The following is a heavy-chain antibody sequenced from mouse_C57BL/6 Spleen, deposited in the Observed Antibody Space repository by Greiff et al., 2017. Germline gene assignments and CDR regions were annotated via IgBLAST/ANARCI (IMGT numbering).Heavy chain of an antibody. V-gene: IGHV1-53*01. D-gene: IGHD1-1*01. CDR1: GYTFTSYW. Sequence: QVQLQQPGTELVKPGASVKLSCKASGYTFTSYWMHWVRQRPGQGLEWIGNINPSNGGTNYNEKFKSRATLTVDKSSSTAYMQLSSLTSEDSAVYYCARALYGSGDEFAYWGQGALVTVAA. CDR3: ARALYGSGDEFAY. J-gene: IGHJ3*01. CDR2: INPSNGGT.